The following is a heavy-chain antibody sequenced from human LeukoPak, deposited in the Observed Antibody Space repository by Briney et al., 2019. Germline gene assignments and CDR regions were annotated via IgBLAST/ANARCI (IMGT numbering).Heavy chain of an antibody. V-gene: IGHV3-30*04. CDR2: ISYDGSNK. J-gene: IGHJ3*02. CDR3: ANLYYYDSSGYYSDAFDI. Sequence: PGGSLRLSCAASGFTFSSYAMHWVRQAPGKGLEWVAVISYDGSNKYYADSVKGRFTISRDNSKNTLYLQMNSLRAEDTAVYYCANLYYYDSSGYYSDAFDIWGQGTMVTVSS. CDR1: GFTFSSYA. D-gene: IGHD3-22*01.